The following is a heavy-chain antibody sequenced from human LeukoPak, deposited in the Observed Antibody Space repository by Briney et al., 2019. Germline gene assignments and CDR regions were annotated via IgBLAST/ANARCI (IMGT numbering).Heavy chain of an antibody. Sequence: ASVKVSCKASGYTITNNYMHWVRQAPGQGLEWMGWINPNSGGTNYAQKFQGRVTMTRDTSISTAYMELSRLRSDDTAVYYCARSFVAAAVDYWGQGTLVTVSS. CDR1: GYTITNNY. D-gene: IGHD6-13*01. CDR2: INPNSGGT. J-gene: IGHJ4*02. CDR3: ARSFVAAAVDY. V-gene: IGHV1-2*02.